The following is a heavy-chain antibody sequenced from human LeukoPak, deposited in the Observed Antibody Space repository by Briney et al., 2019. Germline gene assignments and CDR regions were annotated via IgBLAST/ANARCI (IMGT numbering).Heavy chain of an antibody. CDR1: GGSISSGSYY. CDR3: ARQLGYCSSTSCYADEVDY. D-gene: IGHD2-2*01. CDR2: IYYSGST. V-gene: IGHV4-39*01. J-gene: IGHJ4*02. Sequence: SETLSLTCTVSGGSISSGSYYSGCIRQPPGKWLEWSGSIYYSGSTYYSPSIKSRVTISVDTSKNQFSLKLSSVTAADTAVYYCARQLGYCSSTSCYADEVDYWGQGTLVTVSS.